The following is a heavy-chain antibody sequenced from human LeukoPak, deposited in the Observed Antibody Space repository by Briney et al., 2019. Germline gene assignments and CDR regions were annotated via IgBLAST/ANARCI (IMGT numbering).Heavy chain of an antibody. D-gene: IGHD3-3*01. J-gene: IGHJ6*02. Sequence: SETLSLTCIVSGGSISSGGYYWSWIRQHSGKGLEWMGYIYYSGSTYYNPSLKSRVTISVDTSKNQFSLKLSSVTAADTAVYYCARDGTPIFGGMDVWGQGTTVTVSS. CDR3: ARDGTPIFGGMDV. V-gene: IGHV4-31*03. CDR1: GGSISSGGYY. CDR2: IYYSGST.